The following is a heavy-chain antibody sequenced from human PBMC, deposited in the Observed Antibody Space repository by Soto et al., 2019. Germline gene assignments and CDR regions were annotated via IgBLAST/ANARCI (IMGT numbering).Heavy chain of an antibody. V-gene: IGHV1-2*04. CDR1: GYTFTGYY. J-gene: IGHJ6*02. Sequence: SVKVSCKASGYTFTGYYMHWVRQAPGQGLEWMGWINPNSGGTNYAQKFQGWVTMTRDTSISTAYMELSRLRSDDTAVYYCARTTVTATYYYYGMDVWGQGTTVTVSS. CDR3: ARTTVTATYYYYGMDV. CDR2: INPNSGGT. D-gene: IGHD4-17*01.